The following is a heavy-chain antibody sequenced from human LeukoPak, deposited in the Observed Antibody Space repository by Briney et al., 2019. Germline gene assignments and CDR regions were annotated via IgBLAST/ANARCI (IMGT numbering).Heavy chain of an antibody. D-gene: IGHD4-17*01. Sequence: GGSLRLSCAASGFSFSSYWMSWVRQAPGKGLEWVANIKQDGADKYYVDSVKGRFTISRDNAKNSLYLQMNSLRAEDTAVYFCARDQPLTVATWGYFYYYMDVWGKGTTVTVSS. CDR1: GFSFSSYW. CDR2: IKQDGADK. J-gene: IGHJ6*03. V-gene: IGHV3-7*01. CDR3: ARDQPLTVATWGYFYYYMDV.